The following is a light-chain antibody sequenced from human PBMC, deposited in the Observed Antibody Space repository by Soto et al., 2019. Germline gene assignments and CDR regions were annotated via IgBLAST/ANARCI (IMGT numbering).Light chain of an antibody. V-gene: IGKV1-5*01. Sequence: DIQITHSPSTLSASVGDRVTITCRSSQSISSWLAWYQQKPGKAPKLLIYDASSLESGVPSRFSGSGSGTEFTLTISSLQPDDFATYYCQQYNSYSPRTFGQGTKWIS. CDR2: DAS. CDR1: QSISSW. J-gene: IGKJ1*01. CDR3: QQYNSYSPRT.